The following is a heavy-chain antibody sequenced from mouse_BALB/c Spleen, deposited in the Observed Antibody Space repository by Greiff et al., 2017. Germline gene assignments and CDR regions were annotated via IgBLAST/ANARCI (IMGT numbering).Heavy chain of an antibody. Sequence: VQLKESGPELVKPGASVKISCKASGYTFTDYNMHWVKQSHGKSLEWIGYIYPYNGGTGYNQKFKSKATLTVDNSSSTAYMELRSLTSEDSAVYYCATYDGFAYWGQGTLVTVSA. CDR3: ATYDGFAY. CDR2: IYPYNGGT. CDR1: GYTFTDYN. J-gene: IGHJ3*01. V-gene: IGHV1S29*02. D-gene: IGHD2-12*01.